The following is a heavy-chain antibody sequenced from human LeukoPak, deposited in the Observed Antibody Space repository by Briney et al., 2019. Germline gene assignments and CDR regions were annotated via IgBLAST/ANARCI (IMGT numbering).Heavy chain of an antibody. Sequence: EASVKVSCKASGGTFSSYAISWVRQAPGQGLEWMGGIIPIFGTANYAQKFQGRVTITADESTSTAYMELSSLRSEDTAVYYCAREKGAGSSWYGWFDPWGQGTLVTVSS. CDR1: GGTFSSYA. V-gene: IGHV1-69*13. D-gene: IGHD6-13*01. J-gene: IGHJ5*02. CDR2: IIPIFGTA. CDR3: AREKGAGSSWYGWFDP.